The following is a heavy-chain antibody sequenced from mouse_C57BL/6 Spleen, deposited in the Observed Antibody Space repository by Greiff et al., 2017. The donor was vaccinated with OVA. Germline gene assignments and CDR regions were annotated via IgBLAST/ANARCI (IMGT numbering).Heavy chain of an antibody. V-gene: IGHV1-82*01. Sequence: QVQLKQSGPELVQPGASVKISCTASGYAFSSSWMNWVKPRPGKGLEWIGRIYPGDGDTNYHWNVKGKATLTADKSSSTDYMQHRSQTSEDSAVYVGARWNYSNYVGYAMDYWGQGTSVTVSS. CDR1: GYAFSSSW. CDR2: IYPGDGDT. D-gene: IGHD2-5*01. CDR3: ARWNYSNYVGYAMDY. J-gene: IGHJ4*01.